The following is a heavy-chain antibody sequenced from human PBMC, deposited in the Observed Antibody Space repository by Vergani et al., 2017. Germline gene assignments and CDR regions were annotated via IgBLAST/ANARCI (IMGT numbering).Heavy chain of an antibody. Sequence: QVQLVQSGAEVKKPGSSVKVSCKASGGTFSSYAISWVRQAPGQGLEWMGRIIPIFGTANYAQKFQGRVTITAEESTSTAYMELSSLRSEATAVYYCARDSSYSRPPEYYFDYWGQGTLVTVSS. J-gene: IGHJ4*02. V-gene: IGHV1-69*18. CDR3: ARDSSYSRPPEYYFDY. CDR2: IIPIFGTA. CDR1: GGTFSSYA. D-gene: IGHD6-13*01.